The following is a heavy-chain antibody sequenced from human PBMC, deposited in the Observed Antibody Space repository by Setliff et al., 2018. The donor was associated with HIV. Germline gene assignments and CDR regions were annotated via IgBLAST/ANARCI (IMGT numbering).Heavy chain of an antibody. D-gene: IGHD6-13*01. J-gene: IGHJ4*02. V-gene: IGHV4-39*07. CDR2: LYSSGRT. CDR1: GASISNNTYS. Sequence: SETLSLTCTVSGASISNNTYSWAWIRQSPGKGLEWIGSLYSSGRTYYNSSLKSRVTISVDKSKNQFSLKLSSVTAADTAVYYCARVREGSSSWHFDYWGQGTLVTVSS. CDR3: ARVREGSSSWHFDY.